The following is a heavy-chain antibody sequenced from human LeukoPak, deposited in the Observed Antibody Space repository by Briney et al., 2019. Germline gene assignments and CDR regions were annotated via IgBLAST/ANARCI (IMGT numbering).Heavy chain of an antibody. V-gene: IGHV3-30*18. CDR2: ISSDGSNK. D-gene: IGHD4-17*01. Sequence: TGGSLRLSCAASGFTFSNYGMHWVRQAPGKGLEWVAVISSDGSNKYYADSVKGRFTISRDNSKKTLSLQMSSLRADDTAVYYCAKKGSYYGDYGMDVWGQGTTVTVSS. CDR1: GFTFSNYG. CDR3: AKKGSYYGDYGMDV. J-gene: IGHJ6*02.